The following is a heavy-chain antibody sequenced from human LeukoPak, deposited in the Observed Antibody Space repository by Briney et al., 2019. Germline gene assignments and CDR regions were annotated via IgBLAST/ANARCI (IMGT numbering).Heavy chain of an antibody. V-gene: IGHV3-23*01. J-gene: IGHJ4*02. CDR1: GFTFSSYA. CDR2: ISGCGGTT. Sequence: GGSLRLSCAASGFTFSSYAMSWVRQAPGKGLEWVSGISGCGGTTYYADSVKGRFTISRDNSKNTLYLQMNSLRAEDTAVYYCAKDPYSGSYFDYWGQGTLVTVSS. D-gene: IGHD1-26*01. CDR3: AKDPYSGSYFDY.